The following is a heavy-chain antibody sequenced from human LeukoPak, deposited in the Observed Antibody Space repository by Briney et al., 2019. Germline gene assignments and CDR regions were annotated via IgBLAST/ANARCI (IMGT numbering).Heavy chain of an antibody. D-gene: IGHD1-7*01. J-gene: IGHJ4*02. CDR3: ASEWTGTTPGDY. Sequence: ASVKVSCKASGYTFTSYDINWVRRATGQGLEWMGWMNPNSGNTGYAQKFQGRVTMTRNTSISTAYTELSSLRSEDTAVYYCASEWTGTTPGDYWGQGTLVTVSS. CDR2: MNPNSGNT. V-gene: IGHV1-8*01. CDR1: GYTFTSYD.